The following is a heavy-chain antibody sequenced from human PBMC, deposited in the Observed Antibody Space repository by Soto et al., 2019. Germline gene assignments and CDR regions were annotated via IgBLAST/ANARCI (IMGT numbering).Heavy chain of an antibody. CDR2: TNAGNGNT. V-gene: IGHV1-3*01. D-gene: IGHD2-21*02. Sequence: QVQLVQSGAEVKKPGASVKVSCKASGYTFTSYAMHWVRQAPGQRLEWMGWTNAGNGNTKYSRKFQGRVTVTRDTSASTAYMELSSLRSEDTAVYYCASEYCGGDCYSAARYGMDVWGQGTTVTVSS. CDR3: ASEYCGGDCYSAARYGMDV. J-gene: IGHJ6*02. CDR1: GYTFTSYA.